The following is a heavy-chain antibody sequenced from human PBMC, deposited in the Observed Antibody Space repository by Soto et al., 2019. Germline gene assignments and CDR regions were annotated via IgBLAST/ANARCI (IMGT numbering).Heavy chain of an antibody. J-gene: IGHJ6*02. CDR3: GSARVVSGYYFEGTLDYYGMDV. CDR2: IIPIFGTA. D-gene: IGHD3-22*01. CDR1: GGTFSSYA. Sequence: VASLKVSCKASGGTFSSYAISWVRQAPGQGLEWMGGIIPIFGTANYAQKFQGRVTITADESTSTAYMELSSLRSEDTAVYYCGSARVVSGYYFEGTLDYYGMDVWGQGTTVTVSS. V-gene: IGHV1-69*13.